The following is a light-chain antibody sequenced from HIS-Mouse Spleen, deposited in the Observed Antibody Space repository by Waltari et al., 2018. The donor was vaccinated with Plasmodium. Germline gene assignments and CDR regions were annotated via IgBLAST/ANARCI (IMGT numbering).Light chain of an antibody. CDR2: EDS. J-gene: IGLJ3*02. Sequence: SYELTQPPSVSVSPGQTDRTTCSGDALPNKYAYWSQQKSGQAPVLVIYEDSKRPSGIPERFSGSSSGTMATLTISGAQVEDEADYYCYSTDSSGNHSRVFGGGTKLTVL. CDR3: YSTDSSGNHSRV. V-gene: IGLV3-10*01. CDR1: ALPNKY.